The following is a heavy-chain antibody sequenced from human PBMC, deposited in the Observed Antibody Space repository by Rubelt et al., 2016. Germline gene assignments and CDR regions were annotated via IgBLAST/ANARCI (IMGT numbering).Heavy chain of an antibody. CDR2: IYYSGST. CDR1: GGSISSSSYY. V-gene: IGHV4-39*01. D-gene: IGHD6-19*01. Sequence: QLQLQESGPGLVKPSETLSLTCTVSGGSISSSSYYWGWIRQPPGKGLEWIGSIYYSGSTYYNPSLKGRVTMSVDTSKNQFSLKLSSVTAADTAVYYCARYGSGWYGNDYWGKGTLVTVSS. CDR3: ARYGSGWYGNDY. J-gene: IGHJ4*02.